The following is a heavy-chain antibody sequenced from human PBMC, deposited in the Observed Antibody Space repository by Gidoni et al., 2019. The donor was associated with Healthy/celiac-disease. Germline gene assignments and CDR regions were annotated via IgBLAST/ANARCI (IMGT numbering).Heavy chain of an antibody. V-gene: IGHV3-66*02. J-gene: IGHJ4*02. CDR3: ARDSLWVSGSYYTFDY. CDR1: GFTVSSNY. CDR2: IYGGGAT. D-gene: IGHD3-10*01. Sequence: EVQLVESGGGLVQPGGSLRLTWSASGFTVSSNYMNWVRQAPGKGLEWFSIIYGGGATYYADSVKGRFTISRDNSKNTLYLQMNSLRAEDTAVYYCARDSLWVSGSYYTFDYWGQGTLVTVSS.